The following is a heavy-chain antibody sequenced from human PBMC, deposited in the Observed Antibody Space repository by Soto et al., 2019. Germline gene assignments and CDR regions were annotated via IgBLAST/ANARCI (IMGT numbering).Heavy chain of an antibody. CDR1: GFTFSSYA. V-gene: IGHV3-23*01. J-gene: IGHJ6*02. CDR2: ISGSGGST. D-gene: IGHD3-3*01. CDR3: AKDYPRVAHSLFYYYYYGMDV. Sequence: GGSLRLSCAASGFTFSSYAMSWVRQAPGKGLEWVSAISGSGGSTYYADSVKGRFTISRDNSKNTLYLQMNSLRAEDTAVYYCAKDYPRVAHSLFYYYYYGMDVWGQGTTVTVSS.